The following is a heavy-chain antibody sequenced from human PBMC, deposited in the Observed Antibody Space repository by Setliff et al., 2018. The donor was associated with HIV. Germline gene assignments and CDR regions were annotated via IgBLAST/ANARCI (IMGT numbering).Heavy chain of an antibody. CDR3: ARQRDYADPGQNYFFDY. CDR1: GYSFTTYW. D-gene: IGHD3-16*01. J-gene: IGHJ4*02. V-gene: IGHV5-51*01. CDR2: IYPGDSDT. Sequence: GESLKISCKGSGYSFTTYWIGWVRQMPGKGLEWMGIIYPGDSDTRYSPSFQGQVTISADKSISTAYLQWSSLKASDTAMYYCARQRDYADPGQNYFFDYWGQGTLVTVSS.